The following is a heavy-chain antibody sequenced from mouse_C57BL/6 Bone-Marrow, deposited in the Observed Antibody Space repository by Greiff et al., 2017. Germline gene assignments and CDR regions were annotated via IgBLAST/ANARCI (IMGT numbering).Heavy chain of an antibody. CDR1: GFTFSSYA. V-gene: IGHV5-4*03. CDR3: ARLPRDYDWFAY. CDR2: ISDGGSYT. J-gene: IGHJ3*01. Sequence: EVKLMESGGGLVKPGGSLKLSCAASGFTFSSYAMSWVRQTPEKRLEWVATISDGGSYTYYPDNVKGRFTISRDNAKNNLYLQMSHLKSEDTAMYYCARLPRDYDWFAYWGQGTLVIVSA. D-gene: IGHD2-4*01.